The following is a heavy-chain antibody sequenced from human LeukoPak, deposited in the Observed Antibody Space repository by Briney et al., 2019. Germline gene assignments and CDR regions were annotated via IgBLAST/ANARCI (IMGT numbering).Heavy chain of an antibody. CDR1: GFTFSSYA. Sequence: PGGSLRLSCAASGFTFSSYAMSWVRQAPGKRLEWVSAISGSGGSTYYADSVKGRFTISRDNSKNTLYLQMNSLRAEDTAVYYCAKGWVGHPDAFDIWGQGTMVTVSS. V-gene: IGHV3-23*01. CDR3: AKGWVGHPDAFDI. J-gene: IGHJ3*02. CDR2: ISGSGGST. D-gene: IGHD1-26*01.